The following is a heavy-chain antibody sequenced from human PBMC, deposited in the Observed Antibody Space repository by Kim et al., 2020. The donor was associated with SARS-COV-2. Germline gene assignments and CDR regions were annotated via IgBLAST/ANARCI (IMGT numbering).Heavy chain of an antibody. Sequence: GGSLRLSCAASGFTFSSYGMHWVRQAPGKGLEWVAVISYDGSNKYYADSVKGRFTISRDNSKNTLYLQMNSLRAEDTAVYYCAKFEGARAPTPTLGMDVWGQGTTVTVSS. CDR2: ISYDGSNK. D-gene: IGHD3-16*01. CDR3: AKFEGARAPTPTLGMDV. V-gene: IGHV3-30*18. J-gene: IGHJ6*02. CDR1: GFTFSSYG.